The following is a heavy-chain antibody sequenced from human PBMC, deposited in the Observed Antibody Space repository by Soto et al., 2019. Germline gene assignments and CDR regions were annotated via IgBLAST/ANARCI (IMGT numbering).Heavy chain of an antibody. Sequence: QVQLQESGPGLVKPSQTLSLTCTVSGGPISGGGYYWSWIRRHPGKGLEWIAYSYYSGSTYYNPTLKTRVTISVDRSKNQFSLKLSSVTAAATAVYYCAPSLSSSDTCYFDYWAQGTLVTVSS. CDR3: APSLSSSDTCYFDY. V-gene: IGHV4-31*03. CDR1: GGPISGGGYY. CDR2: SYYSGST. D-gene: IGHD3-22*01. J-gene: IGHJ4*02.